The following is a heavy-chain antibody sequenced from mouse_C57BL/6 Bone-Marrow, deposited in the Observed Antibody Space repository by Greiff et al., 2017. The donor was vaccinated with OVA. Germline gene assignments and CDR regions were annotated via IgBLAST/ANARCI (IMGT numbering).Heavy chain of an antibody. V-gene: IGHV14-4*01. Sequence: EVQLVESGAELVRPGASVKLSCTASGFNIKDDYMHWVKQRPEQGLEWIGWIDPENGDTEYASKFQGKATITADTSSNTAYLQLSSLTSEDTAVYYCTTGITTVVAFNYFDYWGQGTTLTVSS. J-gene: IGHJ2*01. CDR3: TTGITTVVAFNYFDY. D-gene: IGHD1-1*01. CDR2: IDPENGDT. CDR1: GFNIKDDY.